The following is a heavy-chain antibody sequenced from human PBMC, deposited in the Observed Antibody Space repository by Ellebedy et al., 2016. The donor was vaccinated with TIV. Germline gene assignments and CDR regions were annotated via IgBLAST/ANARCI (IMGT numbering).Heavy chain of an antibody. V-gene: IGHV3-74*01. J-gene: IGHJ6*02. Sequence: GESLKISCAASGFTFNIYRIPWVRQAPGKVRVCVSRINSDGRSTSYADFVKGRFTISRDNSKNTLYLHMNDLRVEDTAVYYCARDRRGLGVWGQGTTVTVSS. CDR1: GFTFNIYR. CDR3: ARDRRGLGV. CDR2: INSDGRST.